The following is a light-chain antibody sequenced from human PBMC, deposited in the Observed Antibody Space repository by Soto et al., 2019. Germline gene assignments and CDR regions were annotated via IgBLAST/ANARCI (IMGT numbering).Light chain of an antibody. V-gene: IGKV3D-20*02. J-gene: IGKJ4*01. CDR3: QQRSNWTLT. CDR1: QSITSSF. CDR2: GAS. Sequence: EIVLTQSPGILSLSPGERASLSCGASQSITSSFLAWYQQKPGQAPRLLIYGASSRATGIPDRFSGTGSETDFTLTISSLEPEDFAVYYCQQRSNWTLTFGGGTKVEIK.